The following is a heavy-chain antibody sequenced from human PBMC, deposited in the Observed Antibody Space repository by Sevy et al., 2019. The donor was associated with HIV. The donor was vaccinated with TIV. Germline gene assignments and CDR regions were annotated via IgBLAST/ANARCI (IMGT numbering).Heavy chain of an antibody. Sequence: SETLSLTCTVSGGSISSSSYYWGWIRQPPGKGLEWIGSIYYSGRTYYNPSLKSRVTISVDTSKNHFSLKLSSVTAADTAVYYCARLVAAGTGEYYYYGMDVWGQGTTVTVSS. J-gene: IGHJ6*02. CDR1: GGSISSSSYY. D-gene: IGHD6-13*01. CDR3: ARLVAAGTGEYYYYGMDV. CDR2: IYYSGRT. V-gene: IGHV4-39*01.